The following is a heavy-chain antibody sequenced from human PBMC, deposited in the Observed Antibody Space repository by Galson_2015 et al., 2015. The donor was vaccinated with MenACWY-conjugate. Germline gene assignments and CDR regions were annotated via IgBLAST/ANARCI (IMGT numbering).Heavy chain of an antibody. J-gene: IGHJ6*02. V-gene: IGHV3-23*01. D-gene: IGHD1-1*01. CDR2: ISGSGGST. CDR1: GFTFNSYA. CDR3: AKDLETTPFYCSGMDV. Sequence: SLRLSCAASGFTFNSYAMSWVRQAPGKGLEWVSGISGSGGSTYYADSVKGRFTISRDNSKNTLYLQMNSLRAEDTAVYYCAKDLETTPFYCSGMDVWGLGTTVTVSS.